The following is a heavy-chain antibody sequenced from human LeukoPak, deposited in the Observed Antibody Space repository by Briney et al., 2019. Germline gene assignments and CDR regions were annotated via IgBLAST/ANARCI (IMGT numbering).Heavy chain of an antibody. V-gene: IGHV1-2*02. CDR3: ATPVGYCSSTSCYASNALLYYYYGMDV. D-gene: IGHD2-2*01. CDR2: INPNSGGT. J-gene: IGHJ6*02. CDR1: GYTFTGYY. Sequence: ASVKVSCKASGYTFTGYYMHWVRQAPGQGLEWMGWINPNSGGTNYAQKFQGRVTMTRDTSISTAYMGLSRLRSDDTAVYYCATPVGYCSSTSCYASNALLYYYYGMDVWGQGTTVTVSS.